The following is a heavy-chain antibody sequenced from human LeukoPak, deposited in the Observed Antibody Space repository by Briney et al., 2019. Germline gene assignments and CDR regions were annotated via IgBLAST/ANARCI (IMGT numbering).Heavy chain of an antibody. CDR1: GFTFSSYA. CDR3: AKAGIGVVGYFDY. Sequence: GGSLRLSCAASGFTFSSYAMTWVREAPGNGLEWVSVISGNGETTYYAGSVQGRFTISRDNSKNTLYLQLNSLRAEDTAVYYCAKAGIGVVGYFDYWGQGTLVTVSS. V-gene: IGHV3-23*01. D-gene: IGHD6-19*01. CDR2: ISGNGETT. J-gene: IGHJ4*02.